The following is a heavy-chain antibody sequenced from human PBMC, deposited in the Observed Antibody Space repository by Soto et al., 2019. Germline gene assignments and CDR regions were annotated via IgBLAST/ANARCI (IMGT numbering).Heavy chain of an antibody. V-gene: IGHV3-48*02. CDR3: GRVGGSLNWFDP. Sequence: VQLVESGGGLVQPGGSLRLSCAASGFTFSSYSMNWVRQAPGKGLEWVSYISSSSSTIYYADSVKGRFTISRDNAKNALYLQRNSRRDEDTVVYYCGRVGGSLNWFDPWGQGTLVTVSS. D-gene: IGHD1-26*01. CDR1: GFTFSSYS. CDR2: ISSSSSTI. J-gene: IGHJ5*02.